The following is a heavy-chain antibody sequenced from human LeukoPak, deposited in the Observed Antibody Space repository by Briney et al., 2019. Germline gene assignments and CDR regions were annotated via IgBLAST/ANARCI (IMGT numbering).Heavy chain of an antibody. CDR1: GYSISSGFY. Sequence: NSSETLSLTCTVSGYSISSGFYWAWIRQPPGKGLEWIGSIYHSGRTHYNPSLKSRVTISVDTSKNQFSLKLSSVTAADTAVYYCARDLGSQQQLVGGAFDIWGQGTMVTVSS. V-gene: IGHV4-38-2*02. J-gene: IGHJ3*02. CDR3: ARDLGSQQQLVGGAFDI. D-gene: IGHD6-13*01. CDR2: IYHSGRT.